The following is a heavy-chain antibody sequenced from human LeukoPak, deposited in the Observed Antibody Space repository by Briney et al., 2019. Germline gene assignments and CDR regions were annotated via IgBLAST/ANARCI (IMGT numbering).Heavy chain of an antibody. V-gene: IGHV1-2*02. Sequence: ASVKVSCKASGYTFTGYYTHWVRQAPGQGLEWMGWINPNSGGTNYAQKFQGRVAMTRDTSISTAYMELSRLRSDDTAVYYCARARRYCTGGVCPFFDYWGQGTLVTVSS. CDR3: ARARRYCTGGVCPFFDY. D-gene: IGHD2-8*02. J-gene: IGHJ4*02. CDR1: GYTFTGYY. CDR2: INPNSGGT.